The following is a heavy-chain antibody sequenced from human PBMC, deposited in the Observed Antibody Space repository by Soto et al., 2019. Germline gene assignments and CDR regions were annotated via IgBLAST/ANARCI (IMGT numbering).Heavy chain of an antibody. D-gene: IGHD4-17*01. CDR1: GITFSRQA. Sequence: GGSLRLSCVVSGITFSRQAMSWVRQAPGKGLEWVSGISGSDDDTYYADSVKGRFTISRDNSRDTLYLQMDSLRAEDTAIYYCAKTVYGDCSPYLFYFDSWGQGTLVTVSS. CDR3: AKTVYGDCSPYLFYFDS. V-gene: IGHV3-23*01. J-gene: IGHJ4*02. CDR2: ISGSDDDT.